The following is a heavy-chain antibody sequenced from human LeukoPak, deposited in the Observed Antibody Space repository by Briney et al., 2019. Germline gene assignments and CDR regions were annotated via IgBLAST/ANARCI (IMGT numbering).Heavy chain of an antibody. J-gene: IGHJ5*02. CDR2: MYYSGST. V-gene: IGHV4-39*07. D-gene: IGHD1-26*01. Sequence: SDTLSLTRTVSGGSISRSSYHWGCIPHPPGKGLVCIGSMYYSGSTYYNPSLKSRVTISVVTPKNQFSLKLSSVTAVDTAVYYCAPSGVGARGWFDPWGQGTLVTVSS. CDR1: GGSISRSSYH. CDR3: APSGVGARGWFDP.